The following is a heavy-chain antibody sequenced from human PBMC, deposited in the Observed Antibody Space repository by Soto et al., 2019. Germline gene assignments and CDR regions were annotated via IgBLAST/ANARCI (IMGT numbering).Heavy chain of an antibody. D-gene: IGHD2-15*01. J-gene: IGHJ5*02. V-gene: IGHV1-18*01. CDR3: ARHHPKIVVVVAASWFDP. CDR1: GYTFTSYG. Sequence: ASVKVSCKASGYTFTSYGISWVRQAPGQGLEWMGWISAYNGNTNYAQKLQGRVTMTTDTSTSTTYMELSSVTAADTAVYYCARHHPKIVVVVAASWFDPWGQGTLVTVSS. CDR2: ISAYNGNT.